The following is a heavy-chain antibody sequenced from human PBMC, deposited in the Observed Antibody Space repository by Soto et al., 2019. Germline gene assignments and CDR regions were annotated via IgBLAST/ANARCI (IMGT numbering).Heavy chain of an antibody. D-gene: IGHD3-16*01. J-gene: IGHJ3*02. V-gene: IGHV3-74*01. Sequence: GGSLRLSCAASGFTFSRHWMHWVRQAPGKGLVWVSRINSDGSSINYADSVKGRFTISRDNAKNTLYLQMNSLRAEDTAVYYCARVGDGFDVFDIWGQGTMVTVSS. CDR2: INSDGSSI. CDR1: GFTFSRHW. CDR3: ARVGDGFDVFDI.